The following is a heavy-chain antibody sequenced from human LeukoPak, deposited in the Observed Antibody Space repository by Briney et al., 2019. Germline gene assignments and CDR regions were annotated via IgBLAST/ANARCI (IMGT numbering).Heavy chain of an antibody. CDR2: INHSGST. J-gene: IGHJ5*02. V-gene: IGHV4-34*01. Sequence: SETLSLTCTVSGGSFNNYYWSWIRQPPGKGLEWIGEINHSGSTNYNPSLESRVTISLDTSKNQFSLKLSSVTAADTAVYYCAREPGYSNWFDPWGQGTLVTVSS. D-gene: IGHD5-18*01. CDR1: GGSFNNYY. CDR3: AREPGYSNWFDP.